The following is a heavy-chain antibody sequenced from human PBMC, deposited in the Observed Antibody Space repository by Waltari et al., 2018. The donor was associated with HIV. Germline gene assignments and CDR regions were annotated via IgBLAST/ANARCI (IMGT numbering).Heavy chain of an antibody. CDR3: ARDRNYYYDSSGYFFNAFDI. Sequence: QVQLQESGPGLVKPSQTLSLTCTVSGGSISRGSYHWSWIRQPAGKGLEWIGRIYTSGSTNYNPSLKSRVTISVDTSKNQFSLKLSSVTAADTAVYYCARDRNYYYDSSGYFFNAFDIWGQGTMVTVSS. CDR1: GGSISRGSYH. D-gene: IGHD3-22*01. J-gene: IGHJ3*02. V-gene: IGHV4-61*02. CDR2: IYTSGST.